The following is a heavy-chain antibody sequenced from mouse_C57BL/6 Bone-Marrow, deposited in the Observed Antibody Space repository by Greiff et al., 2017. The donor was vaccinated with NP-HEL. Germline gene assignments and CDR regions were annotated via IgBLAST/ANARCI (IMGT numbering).Heavy chain of an antibody. CDR1: GYAFTNYL. Sequence: QVQLQQSGAELVRPGTSVKVSCKASGYAFTNYLIEWVKQRPGQGLEWIGVINPGSGGTNYNEKFKGKATLTADKSSSTAYMQLSSLTSEDSAVYFCARPTTGAFDYWGQGTTLTVSS. D-gene: IGHD1-1*01. CDR2: INPGSGGT. CDR3: ARPTTGAFDY. V-gene: IGHV1-54*01. J-gene: IGHJ2*01.